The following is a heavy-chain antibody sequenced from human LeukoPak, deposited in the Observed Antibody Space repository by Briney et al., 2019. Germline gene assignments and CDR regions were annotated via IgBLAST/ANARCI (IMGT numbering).Heavy chain of an antibody. J-gene: IGHJ4*02. CDR3: ATNLYGSGNYFVY. V-gene: IGHV4-38-2*02. D-gene: IGHD3-10*01. Sequence: SETLSLTCIVSGYPISSGYYWGWIRQPPGKGLEWIAIIYHSGNTYYNPSLKSRVTISVDTSKNQFSLKLTSVTAADTAVYYCATNLYGSGNYFVYWGQGTLVTVSS. CDR2: IYHSGNT. CDR1: GYPISSGYY.